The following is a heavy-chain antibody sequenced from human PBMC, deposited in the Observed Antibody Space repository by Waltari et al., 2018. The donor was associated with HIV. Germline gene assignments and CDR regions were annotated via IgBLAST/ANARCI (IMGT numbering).Heavy chain of an antibody. CDR1: GDSVTSGDYY. Sequence: LRLQESGPRLVKPSETLSLTCSVSGDSVTSGDYYWAWIRQPPGKGLEWVGILYYSGTTFYNPSLSSRVTISMDSSMNQLSLRLTSVTVADSAIYYCATVTSMAHYALDVWGRGTTVTVSS. CDR2: LYYSGTT. D-gene: IGHD5-18*01. CDR3: ATVTSMAHYALDV. J-gene: IGHJ6*02. V-gene: IGHV4-39*01.